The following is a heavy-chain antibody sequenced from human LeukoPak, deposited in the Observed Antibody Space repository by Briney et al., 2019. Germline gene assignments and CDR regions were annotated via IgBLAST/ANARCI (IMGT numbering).Heavy chain of an antibody. V-gene: IGHV4-39*07. CDR3: AREASRASISWYEWLGGVDYFDY. CDR1: GGSISSSSYY. J-gene: IGHJ4*02. D-gene: IGHD6-13*01. Sequence: PSETLSLTCTVSGGSISSSSYYWGWIRQPPGKGLEWIGSIYYSGSTYYNPSLKSRVTISVDTSKNQFSLKLSSVTAADTAVYYCAREASRASISWYEWLGGVDYFDYWGQGTLVTVSS. CDR2: IYYSGST.